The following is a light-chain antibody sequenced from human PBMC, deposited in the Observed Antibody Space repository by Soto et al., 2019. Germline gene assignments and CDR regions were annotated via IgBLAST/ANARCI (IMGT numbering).Light chain of an antibody. V-gene: IGLV2-14*01. CDR2: DVS. CDR1: SSGVGGYDY. J-gene: IGLJ2*01. Sequence: QSALTQPASVSGSPGQSITISCTGTSSGVGGYDYVSWYQQHPDKAPKLMIYDVSNRPSGVSNRFSGSKSGNTASLTISGLQAEDEADYYCSSYTSSSTLVIFGGGTKLTVL. CDR3: SSYTSSSTLVI.